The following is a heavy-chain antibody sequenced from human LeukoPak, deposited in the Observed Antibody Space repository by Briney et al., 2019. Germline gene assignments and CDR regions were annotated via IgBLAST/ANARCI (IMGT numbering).Heavy chain of an antibody. V-gene: IGHV3-23*01. CDR1: GFTFSTNA. J-gene: IGHJ4*02. CDR2: ISGSGAST. Sequence: GGSLRLSCLTSGFTFSTNAMSWVRQAPGKGLEWISGISGSGASTYYADSVTGRFTISRANSRNTLYLQMNSLRGDDTAVYYCAKDVGKWESLHFFDYWGQGTLVTVSS. D-gene: IGHD1-26*01. CDR3: AKDVGKWESLHFFDY.